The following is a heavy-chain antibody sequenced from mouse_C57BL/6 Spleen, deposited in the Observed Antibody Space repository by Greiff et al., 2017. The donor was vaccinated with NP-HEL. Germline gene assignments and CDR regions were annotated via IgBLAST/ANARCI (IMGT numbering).Heavy chain of an antibody. Sequence: VQLQQSGPELVKPGASVKMSCKASGYTFTDYNMHWVKQSHGKSLEWIGYINPNNGGTSYNQKFKGKATLTVNKSSSTAYMELRSLTSEDSAVYYFARIWIYYGSSYYAMDYWGQVTSVTVSS. CDR1: GYTFTDYN. J-gene: IGHJ4*01. CDR3: ARIWIYYGSSYYAMDY. CDR2: INPNNGGT. V-gene: IGHV1-22*01. D-gene: IGHD1-1*01.